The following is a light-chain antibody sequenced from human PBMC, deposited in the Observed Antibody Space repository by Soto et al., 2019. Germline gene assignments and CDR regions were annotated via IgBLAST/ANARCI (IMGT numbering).Light chain of an antibody. Sequence: EVVLTQSPATLSLSPGERATLSCRASQSVSSYLAWDQQKPGQAPRLLIYDASNSATGIPARFSGSGSAIAFTITINSLDTEDFAVYFCQQRSGWPSSLTFGGGIKVEIK. J-gene: IGKJ4*01. CDR3: QQRSGWPSSLT. CDR1: QSVSSY. V-gene: IGKV3-11*01. CDR2: DAS.